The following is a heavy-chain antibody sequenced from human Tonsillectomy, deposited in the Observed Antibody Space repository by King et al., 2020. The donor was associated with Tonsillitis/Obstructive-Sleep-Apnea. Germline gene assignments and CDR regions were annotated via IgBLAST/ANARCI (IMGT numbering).Heavy chain of an antibody. CDR1: GYTFTSYY. V-gene: IGHV1-46*01. D-gene: IGHD2-2*02. CDR3: ARRGAYCSSTSCYKFVDY. Sequence: VQLVESGAEVKKPGASVKVSCKASGYTFTSYYMHWVRQAPGQGLEWMGIINPSGGSTSYAQTFQGRVTMTRDTSTSTVYMELSSLRSEDTAVYYCARRGAYCSSTSCYKFVDYWGQGTLVTVSS. CDR2: INPSGGST. J-gene: IGHJ4*02.